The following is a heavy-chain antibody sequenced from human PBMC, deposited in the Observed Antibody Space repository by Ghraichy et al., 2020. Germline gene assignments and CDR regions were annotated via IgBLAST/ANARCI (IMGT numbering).Heavy chain of an antibody. J-gene: IGHJ6*02. CDR3: AREGPYYYYYGMDV. V-gene: IGHV3-53*04. Sequence: GGSLRLSCAASGFTVSSNYMSWVRQAPGKGLEWVSVIYSGGSTYYADSVKGRFTISRHNSKNTLYLQMNSLRAEDTAVYYCAREGPYYYYYGMDVWGQGTTVTVSS. CDR1: GFTVSSNY. CDR2: IYSGGST.